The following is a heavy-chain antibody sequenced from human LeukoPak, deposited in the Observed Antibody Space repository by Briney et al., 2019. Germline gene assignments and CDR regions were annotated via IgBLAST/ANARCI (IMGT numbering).Heavy chain of an antibody. D-gene: IGHD3-3*01. J-gene: IGHJ5*02. CDR2: LYTSGST. CDR3: ARNVNYDLWSDNNWFDP. V-gene: IGHV4-4*07. CDR1: GGPIISSS. Sequence: SKPRSLTGMVPGGPIISSSGSWIGRPAGKGLDGIGGLYTSGSTNYNPSLKSRVTMSVDTSKNQFSLKLSSVTAADTAVYYCARNVNYDLWSDNNWFDPWGQGTLVTVSS.